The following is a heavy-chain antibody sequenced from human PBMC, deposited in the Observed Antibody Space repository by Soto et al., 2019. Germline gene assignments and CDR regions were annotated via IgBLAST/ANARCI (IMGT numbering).Heavy chain of an antibody. D-gene: IGHD3-10*01. CDR2: IYSGGST. CDR1: GFTVSSNY. J-gene: IGHJ4*02. V-gene: IGHV3-53*01. Sequence: GSLRLSCAASGFTVSSNYMSWVRQAPGKGLEWVSVIYSGGSTYYADSVKGRFTISRDNSKNTLYLQMNSLRAEDTAVYYCARLDVVGGVSLLDYWGQGTLVTVSS. CDR3: ARLDVVGGVSLLDY.